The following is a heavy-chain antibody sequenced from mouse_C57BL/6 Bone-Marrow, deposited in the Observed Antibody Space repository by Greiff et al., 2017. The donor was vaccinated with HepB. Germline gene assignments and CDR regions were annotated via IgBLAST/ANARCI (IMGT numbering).Heavy chain of an antibody. CDR1: GFTFTDYY. CDR3: AIYYGSSPLYFDY. D-gene: IGHD1-1*01. J-gene: IGHJ2*01. Sequence: EVQGVESGGGLVQPGGSLSLSCAASGFTFTDYYMSWVRQPPGKALEWLGFIRNKANGYTTEYSASVKGRFTISRDTSQSILYLQMNALRADDSATYYCAIYYGSSPLYFDYWGQGTTLTVSS. CDR2: IRNKANGYTT. V-gene: IGHV7-3*01.